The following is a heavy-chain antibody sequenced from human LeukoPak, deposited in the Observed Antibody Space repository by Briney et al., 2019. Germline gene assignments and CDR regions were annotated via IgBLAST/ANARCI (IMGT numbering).Heavy chain of an antibody. D-gene: IGHD3-3*01. CDR3: ARDPADFWSGYSHYFDY. V-gene: IGHV3-21*01. Sequence: GGSLRLSCAASGFTFSSYSMNWVRQAPGKGLEWVSSISSSSSYIYYADSVKGRFTISRDNAKNSLYLQMNSLRAEDTAVYYCARDPADFWSGYSHYFDYWGQGTLVSVSP. J-gene: IGHJ4*02. CDR2: ISSSSSYI. CDR1: GFTFSSYS.